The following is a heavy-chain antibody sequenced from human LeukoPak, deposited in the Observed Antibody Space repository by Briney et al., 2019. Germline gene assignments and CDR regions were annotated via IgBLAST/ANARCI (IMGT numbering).Heavy chain of an antibody. CDR3: ATCLWFGELSQPIDY. J-gene: IGHJ4*02. Sequence: PSETPSLTCTVSGGSISSSSYYWGWIRQPPGKGLEWIGSIYYSGSTYYNPSLKSRVTISVDTSKNQFSLKLSSVTAADTAVYYCATCLWFGELSQPIDYWGQGTLVTVSS. D-gene: IGHD3-10*01. V-gene: IGHV4-39*05. CDR1: GGSISSSSYY. CDR2: IYYSGST.